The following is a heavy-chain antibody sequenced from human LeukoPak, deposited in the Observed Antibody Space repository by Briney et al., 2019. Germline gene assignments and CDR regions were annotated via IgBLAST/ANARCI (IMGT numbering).Heavy chain of an antibody. V-gene: IGHV3-74*01. Sequence: PGESLRLSCAASGFTFSTYWMHWVRQVPGKGLVWVSRVNSDGSIADYADAVKGRFTISRDNARNTLYLEMNSLRAEDTALYFCAPEGGSSYDYWGQGTLVTVSS. CDR3: APEGGSSYDY. CDR2: VNSDGSIA. CDR1: GFTFSTYW. J-gene: IGHJ4*02. D-gene: IGHD5-18*01.